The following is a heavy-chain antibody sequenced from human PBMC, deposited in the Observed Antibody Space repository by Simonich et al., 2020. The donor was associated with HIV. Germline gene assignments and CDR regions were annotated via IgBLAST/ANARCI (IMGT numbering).Heavy chain of an antibody. Sequence: EVQLVESGGCLVKPGGSLRLSCAASGFTFSSYSMNWVRQAPGKGLEWVSSISNSSSYIYYADSVKCRFTISRDNAKNSLYLQMNSLRAEDTAVYYCARDGRKGSSTSCSDYWGQGTLVTVSS. J-gene: IGHJ4*02. CDR2: ISNSSSYI. D-gene: IGHD2-2*01. V-gene: IGHV3-21*01. CDR1: GFTFSSYS. CDR3: ARDGRKGSSTSCSDY.